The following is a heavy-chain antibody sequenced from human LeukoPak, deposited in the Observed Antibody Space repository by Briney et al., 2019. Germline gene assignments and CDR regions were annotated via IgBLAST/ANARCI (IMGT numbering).Heavy chain of an antibody. D-gene: IGHD2-15*01. CDR2: IYENGGTT. CDR3: ASLVVVVAAMDY. J-gene: IGHJ4*02. V-gene: IGHV3-23*01. CDR1: GFTFRSHA. Sequence: PGGSLRLSCVGSGFTFRSHAMSWVRQAPEKGLEFVSGIYENGGTTYYADSVKGRFSISRDNSKNTLYLQMDSLRGEDTAVYYCASLVVVVAAMDYWGQGTLVTVSS.